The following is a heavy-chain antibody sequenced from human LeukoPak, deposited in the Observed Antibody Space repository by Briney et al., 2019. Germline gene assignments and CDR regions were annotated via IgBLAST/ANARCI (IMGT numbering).Heavy chain of an antibody. J-gene: IGHJ4*02. CDR1: GGSISSHY. CDR2: IYYSGST. Sequence: PSETLSLTCTVSGGSISSHYWSWIRQPPGKGLEWIGYIYYSGSTNYNPSLKSRVTISVDTSKNQFSLKLSSVTAADTAVYYCARHPASDYYYDSSGPPPMATDFDYWGQGTLVTVSS. D-gene: IGHD3-22*01. V-gene: IGHV4-59*11. CDR3: ARHPASDYYYDSSGPPPMATDFDY.